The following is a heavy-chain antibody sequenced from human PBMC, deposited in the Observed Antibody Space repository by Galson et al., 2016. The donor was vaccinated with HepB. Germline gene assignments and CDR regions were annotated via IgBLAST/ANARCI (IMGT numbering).Heavy chain of an antibody. D-gene: IGHD3-10*01. CDR3: ARLEGVGPSPEQNAFDI. J-gene: IGHJ3*02. V-gene: IGHV3-21*04. Sequence: SLRLSCAASGLTFSNYKLNWVRQAPGKGLEWVSSISSSSNYIYYADSVKGRFTISIDTSKNQVSLNLNSVTAADTAVYYCARLEGVGPSPEQNAFDISGQGTMVTVSS. CDR2: ISSSSNYI. CDR1: GLTFSNYK.